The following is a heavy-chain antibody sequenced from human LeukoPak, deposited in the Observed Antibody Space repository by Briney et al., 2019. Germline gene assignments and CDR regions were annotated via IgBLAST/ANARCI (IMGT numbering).Heavy chain of an antibody. D-gene: IGHD3-3*01. CDR2: INSDGSST. CDR3: ARSDFWSGYHRGYFDY. CDR1: GFTFSSYW. J-gene: IGHJ4*02. Sequence: GGSLRLSCAASGFTFSSYWMHWVRQAPGKGLVWVSRINSDGSSTNYADSVKGRFTISRDNAENSLYLQMNSLRVEDTAVYYCARSDFWSGYHRGYFDYWGQGTLVTVSS. V-gene: IGHV3-74*01.